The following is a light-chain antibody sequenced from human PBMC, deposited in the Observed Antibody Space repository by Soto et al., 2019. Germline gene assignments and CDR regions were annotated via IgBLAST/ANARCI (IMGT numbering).Light chain of an antibody. CDR2: GAS. CDR3: QQYASSPVYT. Sequence: EIVLTQSPGTLSLSPGERATLSCRASQSVSSSYLAWYQQKPGQAPRLLIYGASSRATGIPGRFSGSGAGTEFTLTISRLEPEDFAVYYCQQYASSPVYTFGQGTKLEIK. CDR1: QSVSSSY. V-gene: IGKV3-20*01. J-gene: IGKJ2*01.